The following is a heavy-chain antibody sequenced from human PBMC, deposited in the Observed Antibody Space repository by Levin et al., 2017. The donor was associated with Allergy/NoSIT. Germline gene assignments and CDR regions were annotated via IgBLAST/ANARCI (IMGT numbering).Heavy chain of an antibody. CDR1: GGSISPYH. D-gene: IGHD4-23*01. J-gene: IGHJ4*02. V-gene: IGHV4-59*08. CDR3: EGSESGKDAGDS. CDR2: FSYAGTT. Sequence: SQTLSLTCTVSGGSISPYHWSWIRPAPEKGLEWIGFFSYAGTTSHNPSLKSRVTMSLDTSKNQFSLNLSSSTAADTDVCFCEGSESGKDAGDSWGQGTLVTVSS.